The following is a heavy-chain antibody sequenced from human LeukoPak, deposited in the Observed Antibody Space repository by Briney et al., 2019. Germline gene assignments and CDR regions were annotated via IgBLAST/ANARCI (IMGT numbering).Heavy chain of an antibody. CDR1: GFTFDDYA. D-gene: IGHD3-10*01. V-gene: IGHV3-9*01. J-gene: IGHJ4*02. CDR3: AKGLWFGEFHPFDY. Sequence: GGSLRLSCAASGFTFDDYAVHWVRQAPGKGLEWVSGISWNSGSIGYADSVKGRFTTSRDNAKNSLYLQMNSLRAEDTALYYCAKGLWFGEFHPFDYWGQGTLVTVSS. CDR2: ISWNSGSI.